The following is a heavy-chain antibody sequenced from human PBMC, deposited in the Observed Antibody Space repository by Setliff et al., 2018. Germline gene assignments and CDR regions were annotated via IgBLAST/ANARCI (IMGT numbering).Heavy chain of an antibody. J-gene: IGHJ5*02. V-gene: IGHV4-39*07. Sequence: SETLSLTCTVSGGSISSSSYYWSWIRQPPGKGLEWIGEINHSGSTNDNPSLKSRVTISVDTSKNQFSLKLSSVTAADTATYYCARAGPTVTFFRVLVISWWDPWGQGSLVTVSS. CDR2: INHSGST. D-gene: IGHD3-3*01. CDR1: GGSISSSSYY. CDR3: ARAGPTVTFFRVLVISWWDP.